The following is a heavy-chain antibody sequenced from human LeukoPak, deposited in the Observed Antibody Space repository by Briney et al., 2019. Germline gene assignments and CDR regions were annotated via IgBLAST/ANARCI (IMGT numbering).Heavy chain of an antibody. CDR2: IIRSSSYI. CDR3: ARDEPIFGVVIQEY. D-gene: IGHD3-3*01. Sequence: TGGSLRLSCAASGVTFSSYSMNCVPHTPRRGRECGSSIIRSSSYIYYADSVKGRFTISRDNAKNSLYLQMNSLRAEDTAVYYCARDEPIFGVVIQEYWGEGTLVTVSS. CDR1: GVTFSSYS. J-gene: IGHJ4*02. V-gene: IGHV3-21*01.